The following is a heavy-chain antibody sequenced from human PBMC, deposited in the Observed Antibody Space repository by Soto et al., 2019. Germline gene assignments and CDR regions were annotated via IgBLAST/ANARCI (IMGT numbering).Heavy chain of an antibody. CDR3: ARGINSYASGDDAVDI. V-gene: IGHV1-8*01. CDR1: GYTFTSYD. J-gene: IGHJ3*02. Sequence: QVQLVQSGAEVKKPGASVKVSCKASGYTFTSYDINWVRQATGQGLEWMGWMNPNSGNTGYAQKFQGRVTMTRNTSISTAYMELSSLRSEDTAVYYCARGINSYASGDDAVDIWGQGTMVTVSS. D-gene: IGHD3-10*01. CDR2: MNPNSGNT.